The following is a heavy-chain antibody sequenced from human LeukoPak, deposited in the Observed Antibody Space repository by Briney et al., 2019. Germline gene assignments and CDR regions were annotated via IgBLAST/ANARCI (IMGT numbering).Heavy chain of an antibody. CDR1: GGSISSSH. CDR2: LHTSGTT. J-gene: IGHJ4*02. CDR3: ARGWGSGRFVIDY. Sequence: SETLSLTCTVSGGSISSSHWSWIRQPAGKGLEWIGRLHTSGTTNYNPSLKSRVTISVDTSKNQFSLKLSSVAAADTAVYYCARGWGSGRFVIDYWGQGTLVTVSS. V-gene: IGHV4-4*07. D-gene: IGHD3-10*01.